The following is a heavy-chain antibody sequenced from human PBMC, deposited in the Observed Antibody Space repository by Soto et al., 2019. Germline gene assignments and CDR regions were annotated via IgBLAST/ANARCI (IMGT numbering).Heavy chain of an antibody. Sequence: QVQLQESGPGLVKPSETLSITCTVSGGSISSYYWSWIRQPPGKGLELIGYIYYSGSTNYNPSLKSRVTISVDTSKNQFSLKLSSVTAADTAVYYCACIAAFPAWGKGTLVTVSS. CDR1: GGSISSYY. CDR2: IYYSGST. D-gene: IGHD6-13*01. CDR3: ACIAAFPA. V-gene: IGHV4-59*01. J-gene: IGHJ5*02.